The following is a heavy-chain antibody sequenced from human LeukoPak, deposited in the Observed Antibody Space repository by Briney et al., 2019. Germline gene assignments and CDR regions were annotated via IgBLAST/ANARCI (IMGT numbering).Heavy chain of an antibody. V-gene: IGHV3-23*01. J-gene: IGHJ4*02. Sequence: GGSLRLSCAASGFTFSSYAMSWVRQAPGKGLEWVSAISGSGGSSYCADSVKGRFTISRDNSKNTLYLQMNSLRAEDTAVYYCAKVQIVVVVAATFDYWGQGTLVTVSS. CDR3: AKVQIVVVVAATFDY. CDR2: ISGSGGSS. D-gene: IGHD2-15*01. CDR1: GFTFSSYA.